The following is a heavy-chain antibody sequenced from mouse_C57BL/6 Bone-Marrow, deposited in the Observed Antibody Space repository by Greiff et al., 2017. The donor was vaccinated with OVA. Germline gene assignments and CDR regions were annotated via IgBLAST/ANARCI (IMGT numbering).Heavy chain of an antibody. Sequence: QVQLPQSGPELVKPGASVKISCKASGYAFSSSWMNWVKQRPGQGLEWIGRIYPGDGDTNYNGKFKGKATLTADKSSSTAYMQLSSLTSEDSAVYFCAREDDYDWYFDVWGTGTTVTVSS. J-gene: IGHJ1*03. CDR2: IYPGDGDT. V-gene: IGHV1-82*01. CDR3: AREDDYDWYFDV. D-gene: IGHD2-4*01. CDR1: GYAFSSSW.